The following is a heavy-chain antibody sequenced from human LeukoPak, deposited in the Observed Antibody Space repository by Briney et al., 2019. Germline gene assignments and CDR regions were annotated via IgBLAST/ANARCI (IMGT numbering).Heavy chain of an antibody. CDR3: ARDDFWSGLTDY. CDR2: IYTSGST. V-gene: IGHV4-4*07. CDR1: GGSFSGYY. J-gene: IGHJ4*02. Sequence: PSETLPLTCAVYGGSFSGYYWSWIRQPAGKGLEWIGRIYTSGSTNYNPSLKSRVTMSVDTSKNQFSLKLSSVTAADTAVYYCARDDFWSGLTDYWGQGTLVTVSS. D-gene: IGHD3-3*01.